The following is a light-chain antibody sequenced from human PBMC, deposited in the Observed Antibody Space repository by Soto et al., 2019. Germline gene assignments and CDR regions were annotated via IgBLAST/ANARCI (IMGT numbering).Light chain of an antibody. V-gene: IGLV2-11*01. CDR1: TSDVGNYYY. Sequence: QSVLTQPRSVSGSPGQSVTISCTGTTSDVGNYYYVSWYQQHPGKAPKLIIYDVTKRPSGVPDRFSGSKSGNTASLIISGLQTEDEAHYYCCSSASSYTSVLFGGGTKVTVL. CDR3: CSSASSYTSVL. J-gene: IGLJ2*01. CDR2: DVT.